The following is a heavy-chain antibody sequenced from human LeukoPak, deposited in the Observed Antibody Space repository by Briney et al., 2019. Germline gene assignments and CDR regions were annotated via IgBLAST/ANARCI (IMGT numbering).Heavy chain of an antibody. V-gene: IGHV4-59*12. CDR3: ARGSSKWLLPNWFDP. CDR1: GGSISSYY. D-gene: IGHD3-22*01. Sequence: SETLSLTCTVSGGSISSYYWSWIRQPPGKGLEWIGYIYYSGSTNYNPSLKSRVTISVDTSKNQFSLKLSSVTAADSAVYYCARGSSKWLLPNWFDPWGQGTLVTVSS. J-gene: IGHJ5*02. CDR2: IYYSGST.